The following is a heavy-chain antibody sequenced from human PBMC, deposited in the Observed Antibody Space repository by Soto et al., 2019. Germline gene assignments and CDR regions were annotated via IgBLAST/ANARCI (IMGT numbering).Heavy chain of an antibody. J-gene: IGHJ4*02. CDR2: ISSSSSYI. D-gene: IGHD6-13*01. V-gene: IGHV3-21*01. CDR3: ARDPASRYSSSWLSLSVDY. Sequence: EVQLVESGGGLVKPGGSLRLSCAASGFTFSSYSMNWVRQAPGKGLEWVSSISSSSSYIYYADSVKGRFTISRDNAKNSLYLQMNSLRAEDTAVYYCARDPASRYSSSWLSLSVDYWGQGTLVTVSS. CDR1: GFTFSSYS.